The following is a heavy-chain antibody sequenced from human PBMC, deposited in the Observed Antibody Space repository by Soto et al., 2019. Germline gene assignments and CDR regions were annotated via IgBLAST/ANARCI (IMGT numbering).Heavy chain of an antibody. J-gene: IGHJ5*02. CDR1: GFTFGIYS. CDR2: INGSSSTM. D-gene: IGHD2-15*01. V-gene: IGHV3-48*02. Sequence: ESGGGLAQRGGSLRLSCAASGFTFGIYSMNWVRQAPGKGLEWISYINGSSSTMYYADSVKGRFIISRDNADNSLYLQMNSLRDADTAVYYCARGDRFRCSGDRCFSDGLFLSWGQGTLVTVSS. CDR3: ARGDRFRCSGDRCFSDGLFLS.